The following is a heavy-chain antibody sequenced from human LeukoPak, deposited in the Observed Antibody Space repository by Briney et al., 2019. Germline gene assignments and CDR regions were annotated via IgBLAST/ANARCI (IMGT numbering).Heavy chain of an antibody. CDR2: IYHSGST. V-gene: IGHV4-38-2*02. CDR1: GYSISSGYY. Sequence: SETLSLTCTVSGYSISSGYYWGWIRQPPGKGLEWIGSIYHSGSTYYNPSLKGRVTISVDTSKNQFSLKLSSVTAADTAVYYCARGMGATYFDYWGQGTLVTVSS. J-gene: IGHJ4*02. CDR3: ARGMGATYFDY. D-gene: IGHD1-26*01.